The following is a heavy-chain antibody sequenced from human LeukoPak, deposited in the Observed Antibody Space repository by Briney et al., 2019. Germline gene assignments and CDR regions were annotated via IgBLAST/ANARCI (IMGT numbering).Heavy chain of an antibody. CDR1: GGSISSGDYY. V-gene: IGHV4-30-4*08. CDR3: ARNLGYCSSTSCPFDY. CDR2: IYYSGST. D-gene: IGHD2-2*01. Sequence: SETLSLTCTVSGGSISSGDYYWSWIRQPPGKGLEWIGYIYYSGSTYYNPSLKSRVTISVDTSKNQFSLKLSSVTAADTAVYYCARNLGYCSSTSCPFDYWGQGTLVTVSS. J-gene: IGHJ4*02.